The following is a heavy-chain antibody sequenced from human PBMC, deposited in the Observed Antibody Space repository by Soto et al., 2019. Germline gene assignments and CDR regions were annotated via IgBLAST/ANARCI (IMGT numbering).Heavy chain of an antibody. Sequence: SETLSLTCTVSGGSVSSGSYYWSWIRQPPGKGLEWIGYIYYSGSTNYNPSLKSRVTISVDTSKNQFSLKLSSVTAEETAVYYCARVSASGPPDYWGQGTLVTVYS. CDR1: GGSVSSGSYY. CDR3: ARVSASGPPDY. CDR2: IYYSGST. J-gene: IGHJ4*02. D-gene: IGHD3-10*01. V-gene: IGHV4-61*01.